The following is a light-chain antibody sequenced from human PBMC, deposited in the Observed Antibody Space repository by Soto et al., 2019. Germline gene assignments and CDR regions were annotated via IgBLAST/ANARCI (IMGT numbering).Light chain of an antibody. CDR3: QQYNSYSKT. CDR2: KAS. V-gene: IGKV1-5*03. J-gene: IGKJ1*01. CDR1: QSISSW. Sequence: DIQMTQSPSTLSASVGDRVTITCRASQSISSWLAWYQQKPGKAPKLLIYKASSLESGVPSRFSCSGSGTEFTLTISSLHPDDFANYYCQQYNSYSKTFGQGTKVEIK.